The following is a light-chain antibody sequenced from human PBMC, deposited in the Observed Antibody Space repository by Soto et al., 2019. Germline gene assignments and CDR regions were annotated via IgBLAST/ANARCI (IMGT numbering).Light chain of an antibody. CDR3: QVWDTSNDHVV. CDR1: NIGSKS. Sequence: SYELTQPPSVSVAPGQTARITCGGNNIGSKSVHWYQQRPGRAPVLVVHDDSDRPSGIPERFSGSNSENTATLTITRVEAVDEADYYCQVWDTSNDHVVFGGGTKLTVL. V-gene: IGLV3-21*02. CDR2: DDS. J-gene: IGLJ2*01.